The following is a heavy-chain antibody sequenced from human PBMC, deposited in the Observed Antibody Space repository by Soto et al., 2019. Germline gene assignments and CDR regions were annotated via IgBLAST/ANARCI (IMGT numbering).Heavy chain of an antibody. CDR3: ARDGRYSSSSLDY. J-gene: IGHJ4*02. CDR2: IWYDGSNK. CDR1: GFTFSSYG. Sequence: QVQLVESGGGVVQPGRSLRLSCAASGFTFSSYGMHWVRQAPGKGLEWVAVIWYDGSNKYYADSVKGRFTISRDNSKITLYLQMNSLRAEDTAVYYCARDGRYSSSSLDYWGQGTLVTVSS. V-gene: IGHV3-33*01. D-gene: IGHD6-13*01.